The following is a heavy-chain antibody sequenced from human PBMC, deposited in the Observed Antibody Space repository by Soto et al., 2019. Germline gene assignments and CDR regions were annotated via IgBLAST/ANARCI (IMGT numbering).Heavy chain of an antibody. CDR2: IRSKTNSYAT. CDR3: TRQTDAVQWLVVPTDYNFDY. J-gene: IGHJ4*02. CDR1: GFTFGGSA. D-gene: IGHD6-19*01. V-gene: IGHV3-73*02. Sequence: GQLVESGGGLVQPGGSLKLSCAASGFTFGGSAMHWVRQASGKGLEWVGHIRSKTNSYATAYAESVKGRFTISRDDSMNTAYLQMNSLKTEDTAVYFCTRQTDAVQWLVVPTDYNFDYWGQVTLVTVSS.